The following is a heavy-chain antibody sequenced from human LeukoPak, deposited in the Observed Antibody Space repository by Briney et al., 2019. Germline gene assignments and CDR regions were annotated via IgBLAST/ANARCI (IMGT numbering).Heavy chain of an antibody. CDR2: IIPIFGTA. V-gene: IGHV1-69*05. Sequence: GASVKVSCKASGGTFSSYAISWVRQGPGQGLEWTGGIIPIFGTANYAQKFQGRVTITTDESTSTAYMELSSLRSEDTAVYYCARPIVGATLDAFDIWGQGTMVTVSS. CDR3: ARPIVGATLDAFDI. CDR1: GGTFSSYA. J-gene: IGHJ3*02. D-gene: IGHD1-26*01.